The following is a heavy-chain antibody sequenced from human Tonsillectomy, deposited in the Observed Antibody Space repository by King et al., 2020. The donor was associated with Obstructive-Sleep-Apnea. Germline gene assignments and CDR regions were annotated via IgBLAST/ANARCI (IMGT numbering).Heavy chain of an antibody. Sequence: VQLVESGGRLVQPGGSLRLSCAASGFTFSRYDMQWVRQATGKGLEWVSGIGTAGDTYYSGSVKGRFTISRENGKNSLYLQMNSLRAGDTAVYFCARVHYDILTGYYGAGAFDIWGQGTMVTVSS. J-gene: IGHJ3*02. V-gene: IGHV3-13*04. CDR1: GFTFSRYD. CDR3: ARVHYDILTGYYGAGAFDI. CDR2: IGTAGDT. D-gene: IGHD3-9*01.